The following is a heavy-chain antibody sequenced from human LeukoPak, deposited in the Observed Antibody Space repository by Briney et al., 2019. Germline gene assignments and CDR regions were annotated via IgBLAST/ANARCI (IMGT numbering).Heavy chain of an antibody. CDR1: VFTFSSYS. CDR2: ISSSSSYI. CDR3: ARDRRAGSGSPGYYFDY. J-gene: IGHJ4*02. Sequence: KAGGSLRLSWASSVFTFSSYSMNWVRQAPGKGLEWVSSISSSSSYIYYADSVKGRFTISRDNAKNSLYLQMNSLRAEDTAVYYCARDRRAGSGSPGYYFDYWGQGTLVTVSS. V-gene: IGHV3-21*01. D-gene: IGHD3-10*01.